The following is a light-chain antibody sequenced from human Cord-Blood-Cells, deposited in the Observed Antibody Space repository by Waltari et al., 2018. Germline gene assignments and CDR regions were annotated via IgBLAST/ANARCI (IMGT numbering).Light chain of an antibody. CDR1: QSISSY. CDR2: AAS. J-gene: IGKJ5*01. Sequence: DIQMTQSPSSLSASVGDRVTLTCRASQSISSYLNGYQQKPGKAPKLLIYAASSLQSGVPSRFSGSGSGTDFTLTISSLQPEDFATYYCQQSYSTPITFGQGTRLEIK. CDR3: QQSYSTPIT. V-gene: IGKV1-39*01.